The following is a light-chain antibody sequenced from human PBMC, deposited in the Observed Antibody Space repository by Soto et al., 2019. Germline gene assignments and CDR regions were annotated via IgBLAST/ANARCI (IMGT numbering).Light chain of an antibody. CDR2: GAS. J-gene: IGKJ4*01. Sequence: EIVLTQSPGTLSLSPGERATLSCRASQSITNNYLAWYQQKPGRAHRLLIYGASSRATGIPDRFSGSGSGTDFTLTISRLEPEDFAMYYCQQYNNWPRATFGGGTKVDIK. CDR1: QSITNNY. V-gene: IGKV3-20*01. CDR3: QQYNNWPRAT.